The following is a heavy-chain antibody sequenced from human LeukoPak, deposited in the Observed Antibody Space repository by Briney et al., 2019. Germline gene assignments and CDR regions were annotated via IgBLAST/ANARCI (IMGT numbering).Heavy chain of an antibody. CDR3: ARGVFPLDAFDI. J-gene: IGHJ3*02. CDR2: INPNSGGT. V-gene: IGHV1-2*02. CDR1: GYTFTSYD. D-gene: IGHD6-13*01. Sequence: GASVKVSCKASGYTFTSYDINWVRQAPGQGLEWMGWINPNSGGTNYAQKFQGRVTMTRDTSISTAYMELSRLRSDDTAVYYCARGVFPLDAFDIWGQGTMVTVSS.